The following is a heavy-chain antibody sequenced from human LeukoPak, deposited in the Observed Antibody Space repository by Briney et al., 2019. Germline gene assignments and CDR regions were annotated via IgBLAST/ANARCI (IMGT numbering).Heavy chain of an antibody. Sequence: SETLSLTCTVSGGSISSYYWSWIRQPPGKGLEWIGYIYYSGSTDYNPSLRSRVTISVDTSKNQFSLKLTSVTTADTAVYYCARSYDSRGYYYYGMDVWGQGTTATVSS. D-gene: IGHD3-22*01. J-gene: IGHJ6*02. V-gene: IGHV4-59*01. CDR1: GGSISSYY. CDR3: ARSYDSRGYYYYGMDV. CDR2: IYYSGST.